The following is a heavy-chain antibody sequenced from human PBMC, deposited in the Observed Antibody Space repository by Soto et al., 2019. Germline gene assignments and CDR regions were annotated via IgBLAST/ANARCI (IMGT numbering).Heavy chain of an antibody. CDR1: GSTFVDYA. Sequence: PGGSLRLSCTTSGSTFVDYAMTWFRQAPGKGLEWVGFIRSKGYGGTTDYAASVKGRFTISRDDSNSVAYLQMNSLKSEDTGVYYCSRSKKFDYWGQGTLVTVSS. CDR3: SRSKKFDY. J-gene: IGHJ4*02. CDR2: IRSKGYGGTT. V-gene: IGHV3-49*03.